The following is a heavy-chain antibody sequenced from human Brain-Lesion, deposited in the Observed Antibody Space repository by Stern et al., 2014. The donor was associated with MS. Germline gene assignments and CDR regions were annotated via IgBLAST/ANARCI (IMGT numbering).Heavy chain of an antibody. V-gene: IGHV4-39*01. CDR1: GGSVGSTSYA. CDR3: AGEEDIRYCSGGSCTGNWFDP. D-gene: IGHD2-15*01. CDR2: IYYSGNT. Sequence: VQLVESGPGLVKPSETLSLTCTVAGGSVGSTSYAWAWIRQPPGKGLEWIGTIYYSGNTYYSPSLKSRLTISLDTSKNQFFLHMRSVTAADTAVYYCAGEEDIRYCSGGSCTGNWFDPWGQGTLVTVSS. J-gene: IGHJ5*02.